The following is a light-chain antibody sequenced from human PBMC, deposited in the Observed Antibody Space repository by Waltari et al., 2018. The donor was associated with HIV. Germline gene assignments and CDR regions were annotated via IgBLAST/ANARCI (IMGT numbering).Light chain of an antibody. CDR2: NNN. V-gene: IGLV1-51*01. Sequence: QSVLTQPPSVSAAPGQKVTISCSGSSSNIENNYVSWYQQLPGTAPKLLIFNNNKRPSGMPDRFSGSKSGTSATLGITGLQTGDEADYYCGTWDSSLSAGVFGGGTKLTVL. J-gene: IGLJ2*01. CDR3: GTWDSSLSAGV. CDR1: SSNIENNY.